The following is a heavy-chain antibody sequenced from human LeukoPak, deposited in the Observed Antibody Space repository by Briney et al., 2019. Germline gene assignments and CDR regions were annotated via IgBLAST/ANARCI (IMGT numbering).Heavy chain of an antibody. Sequence: AASVKVSCKASGYTFTSYGISWVRQAPGQGLEWMGWISAYNGNTNYAQKLQGRVTMTTDTSTSTAYMELRSLRSDDTAVYYCARIVLRYFDWSVDAFDIWGQGTMVTVSS. CDR3: ARIVLRYFDWSVDAFDI. V-gene: IGHV1-18*04. J-gene: IGHJ3*02. D-gene: IGHD3-9*01. CDR2: ISAYNGNT. CDR1: GYTFTSYG.